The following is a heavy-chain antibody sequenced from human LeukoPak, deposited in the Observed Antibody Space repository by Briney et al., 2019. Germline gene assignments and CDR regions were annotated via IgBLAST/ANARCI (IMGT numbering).Heavy chain of an antibody. D-gene: IGHD4-17*01. CDR1: GGTFSSYA. V-gene: IGHV1-69*13. CDR3: ATYGDYRDFDY. CDR2: IIPIFSTA. J-gene: IGHJ4*02. Sequence: ASVKVSCKASGGTFSSYAISWVRQAPGQGLEWMGGIIPIFSTANYAQKFQGRVTITADESTSTAYMELSSLRSEDTAVYYCATYGDYRDFDYWGQGTLVTVSS.